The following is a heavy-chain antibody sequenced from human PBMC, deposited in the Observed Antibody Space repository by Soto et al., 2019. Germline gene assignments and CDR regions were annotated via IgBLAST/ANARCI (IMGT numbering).Heavy chain of an antibody. CDR1: GCSISSRSYS. V-gene: IGHV4-39*07. CDR3: ARGGIAAAAPPDY. D-gene: IGHD6-13*01. Sequence: SETLSLTCSVSGCSISSRSYSWGWIRQPPGEGLEWIGTFYYSENTYYNPSLKSRVTISVDMSKNQFSLKVSSVTAADTAVYYCARGGIAAAAPPDYWGQGSLVTVSS. CDR2: FYYSENT. J-gene: IGHJ4*02.